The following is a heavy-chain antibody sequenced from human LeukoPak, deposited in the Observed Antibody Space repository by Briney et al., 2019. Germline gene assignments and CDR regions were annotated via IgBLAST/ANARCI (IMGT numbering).Heavy chain of an antibody. D-gene: IGHD2-21*02. V-gene: IGHV3-23*01. Sequence: GGSLRLSCAASGFTFSSYAMSWVRQAPGKGLEWVSAISGSGGSTYYADSVKGRFTISRDNSKNTLYLQMNSLRAEDTAVYYCANPPPLDCGGDCRYSEVFDYWGQGTLVTVSS. CDR3: ANPPPLDCGGDCRYSEVFDY. CDR2: ISGSGGST. J-gene: IGHJ4*02. CDR1: GFTFSSYA.